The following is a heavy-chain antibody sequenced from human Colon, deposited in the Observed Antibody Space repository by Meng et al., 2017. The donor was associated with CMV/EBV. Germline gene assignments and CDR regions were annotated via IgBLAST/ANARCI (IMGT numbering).Heavy chain of an antibody. CDR1: GFSLRNSW. CDR3: ARDASGCFSD. J-gene: IGHJ4*02. D-gene: IGHD6-19*01. Sequence: GGSLRPSCAASGFSLRNSWMSWLRQAPGKGLEWVANMKGDGSEKYYVDSVKGRFTISGDNAENSLYLQMNSLRDEDTAVYFCARDASGCFSDWGQGTLVTVSS. CDR2: MKGDGSEK. V-gene: IGHV3-7*01.